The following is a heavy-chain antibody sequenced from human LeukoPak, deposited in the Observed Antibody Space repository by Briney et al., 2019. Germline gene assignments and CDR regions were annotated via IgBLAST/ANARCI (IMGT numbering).Heavy chain of an antibody. CDR1: GFFVRDFY. CDR2: ISTTGNTI. D-gene: IGHD2-15*01. V-gene: IGHV3-11*01. CDR3: ARERWSGGFDY. Sequence: GGSLRLSCAASGFFVRDFYMAWIRQRPGKGLEWVSHISTTGNTINYADSVMGRFTISRDTVKESLYLQLTILTTEDTAVYYCARERWSGGFDYWGQGTLVTVSS. J-gene: IGHJ4*02.